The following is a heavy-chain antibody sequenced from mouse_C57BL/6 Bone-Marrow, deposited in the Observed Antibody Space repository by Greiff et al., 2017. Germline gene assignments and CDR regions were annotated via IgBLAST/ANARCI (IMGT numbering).Heavy chain of an antibody. V-gene: IGHV1-4*01. CDR2: INPSSGYT. J-gene: IGHJ2*01. CDR1: GYTFTSYT. CDR3: AKGDYFDY. Sequence: VQLQQSGAELARPGASVKMSCKASGYTFTSYTMHWVKQRPGQGLEWIGYINPSSGYTKYNQKFKDKATLTADKSSSTAYKQRSSLTSEDSAVYYCAKGDYFDYWGQGTTLTVSA.